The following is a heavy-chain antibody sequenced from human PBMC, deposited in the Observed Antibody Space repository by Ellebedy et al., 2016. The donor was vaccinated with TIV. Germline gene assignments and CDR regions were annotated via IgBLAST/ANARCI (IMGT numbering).Heavy chain of an antibody. Sequence: SETLSLTXTVSGGSISSGGYYWSWIRQHPGKGLEWIGYIYYSGSTYYNPSLKSRVTISVDTSKNQFSLKLSSVTAADTAVYYCARHLDYYYDSSGYLSDGAFDIWGQGTMVTVSS. CDR2: IYYSGST. J-gene: IGHJ3*02. V-gene: IGHV4-31*03. D-gene: IGHD3-22*01. CDR1: GGSISSGGYY. CDR3: ARHLDYYYDSSGYLSDGAFDI.